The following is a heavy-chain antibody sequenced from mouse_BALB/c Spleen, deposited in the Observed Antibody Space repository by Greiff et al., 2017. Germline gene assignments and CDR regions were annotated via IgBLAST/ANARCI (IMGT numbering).Heavy chain of an antibody. J-gene: IGHJ4*01. Sequence: VQLVESGPGLVQPSQSLSITCTVSGFSLTSYGVHWVRQSPGKGLEWLGVIWSGGSTDYNAAFISRLSISKDNSKSQVFFKMNSLQANDTAIYYCARRKGNYDYAMDYWGQGTSVTVSS. CDR2: IWSGGST. CDR1: GFSLTSYG. D-gene: IGHD2-1*01. V-gene: IGHV2-2*02. CDR3: ARRKGNYDYAMDY.